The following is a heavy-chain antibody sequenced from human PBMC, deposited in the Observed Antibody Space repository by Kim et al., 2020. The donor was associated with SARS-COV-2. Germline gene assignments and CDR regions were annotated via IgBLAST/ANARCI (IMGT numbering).Heavy chain of an antibody. D-gene: IGHD3-22*01. Sequence: FQGRVTITRDTSASTAYMELSSLRSEDTAVYYCARIQFPNKRLLQLGFDYWGQGTLVTVSS. V-gene: IGHV1-3*01. J-gene: IGHJ4*02. CDR3: ARIQFPNKRLLQLGFDY.